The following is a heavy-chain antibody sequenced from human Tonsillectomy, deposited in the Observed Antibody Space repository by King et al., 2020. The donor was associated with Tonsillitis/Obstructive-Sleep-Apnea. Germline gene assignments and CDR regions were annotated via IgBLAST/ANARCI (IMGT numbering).Heavy chain of an antibody. J-gene: IGHJ4*02. CDR1: GFNFDDYA. CDR2: ISWNSGSI. V-gene: IGHV3-9*01. CDR3: AKGAAGGTEYYFDY. Sequence: VQLVESGGGLVQPGRSLRLSCAASGFNFDDYAMHWVRQALGKGLEWVSGISWNSGSIGYADSVKGRFTISRDNAKNSLYLQMNSLRVEDTALYYCAKGAAGGTEYYFDYWGQGTLVTVSS. D-gene: IGHD6-13*01.